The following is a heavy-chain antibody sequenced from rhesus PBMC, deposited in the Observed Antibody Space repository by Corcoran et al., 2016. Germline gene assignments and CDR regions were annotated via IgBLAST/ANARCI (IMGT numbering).Heavy chain of an antibody. CDR2: ISWNSGTI. Sequence: DVQLVESGGGLVKPGGSLRLSCAASGFSFDDYAMSWVSQAPGQGLEGVSRISWNSGTIYYADSVKGRFTISRDNAKNSLFLQMDRLRAEDTAVYYCTREGGIAAAGVDYWGQGVLVTVSS. D-gene: IGHD6-25*01. CDR3: TREGGIAAAGVDY. J-gene: IGHJ4*01. V-gene: IGHV3-134*01. CDR1: GFSFDDYA.